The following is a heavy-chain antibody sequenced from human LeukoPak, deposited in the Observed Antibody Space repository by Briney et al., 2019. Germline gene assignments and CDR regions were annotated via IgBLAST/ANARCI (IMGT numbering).Heavy chain of an antibody. V-gene: IGHV3-33*01. J-gene: IGHJ4*02. D-gene: IGHD2-15*01. CDR1: GCTFSSYG. CDR2: IRYDGSNK. Sequence: PGGSLRLSCAASGCTFSSYGMHWVRQAPGKGLEWVAGIRYDGSNKYYPDSVKGRFTISRDNSKNKMYLEMNSLRAEDTAVYYCARDSAALFDYWGQGTLVTVSS. CDR3: ARDSAALFDY.